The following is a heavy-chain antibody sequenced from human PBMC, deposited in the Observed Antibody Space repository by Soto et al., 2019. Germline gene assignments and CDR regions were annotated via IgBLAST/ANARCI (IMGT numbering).Heavy chain of an antibody. CDR3: ARVDFGGNSYYFDY. CDR1: GFTFSDYG. Sequence: GGSLRLSCVASGFTFSDYGIHWVRQAPDKGLEWVAVVWFDGSIQYYGDSVKGRFTISRDNSNNTVDLQMNNLRAEDTAVYYCARVDFGGNSYYFDYRGQGTPVTVSS. D-gene: IGHD1-7*01. V-gene: IGHV3-33*01. J-gene: IGHJ4*02. CDR2: VWFDGSIQ.